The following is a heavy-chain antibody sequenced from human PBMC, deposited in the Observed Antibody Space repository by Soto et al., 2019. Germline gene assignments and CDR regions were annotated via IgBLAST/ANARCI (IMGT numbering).Heavy chain of an antibody. D-gene: IGHD3-10*01. CDR3: AWGSGSFYKGNYFYYYYMDV. CDR2: IPYDGGNI. J-gene: IGHJ6*03. CDR1: GFTFSSYG. Sequence: PGGSLRLSCAASGFTFSSYGMHWVRQAPGKGLEWVAAIPYDGGNIYYADSVKGRFTISRDNSKNQFSLKLSSVTAADTAVYYCAWGSGSFYKGNYFYYYYMDVWGKGTTVTVSS. V-gene: IGHV3-30*03.